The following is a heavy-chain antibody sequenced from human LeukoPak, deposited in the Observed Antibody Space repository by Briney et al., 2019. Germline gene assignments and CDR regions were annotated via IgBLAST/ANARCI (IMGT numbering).Heavy chain of an antibody. V-gene: IGHV3-30*18. J-gene: IGHJ4*02. Sequence: QPGGSLRLSCAASGFTISGYWMHWVRQAPGKGLEWVAVTSYDGSDNFYADSVKGRFTISRDNSKNTLYLQMDSLRAGDTAVYYCAKGAAKLRYFDWPSRGFDYWGPGALVTVSS. CDR3: AKGAAKLRYFDWPSRGFDY. CDR1: GFTISGYW. D-gene: IGHD3-9*01. CDR2: TSYDGSDN.